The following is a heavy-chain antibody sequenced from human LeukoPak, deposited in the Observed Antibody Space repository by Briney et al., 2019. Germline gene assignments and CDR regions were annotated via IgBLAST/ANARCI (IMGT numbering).Heavy chain of an antibody. V-gene: IGHV3-7*03. D-gene: IGHD3-10*01. Sequence: GGSLRLSCAASGLIFSNYWMTWVRQAPGKGLEWVANIKEDGSETYYVDSVKGRFTISRDNDKNTLYLQMNSLRAEDTAVYYCEAYGSDWGQGTLVIVSS. CDR1: GLIFSNYW. CDR2: IKEDGSET. CDR3: EAYGSD. J-gene: IGHJ4*02.